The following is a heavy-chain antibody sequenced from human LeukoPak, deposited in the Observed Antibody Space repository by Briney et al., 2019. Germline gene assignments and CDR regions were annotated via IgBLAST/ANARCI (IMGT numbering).Heavy chain of an antibody. J-gene: IGHJ5*02. D-gene: IGHD3-10*01. CDR1: GGSFSGYY. CDR2: INHSGST. V-gene: IGHV4-34*01. Sequence: PSETLSLTCAVYGGSFSGYYWSWIRQPPGKGLEWIGEINHSGSTNYDPSLKSRVTISVDTSKNQFSLKLNSVTAADTAVYYCAKSGRTSMVRGVIIMGTFDPWGQGTLVTVST. CDR3: AKSGRTSMVRGVIIMGTFDP.